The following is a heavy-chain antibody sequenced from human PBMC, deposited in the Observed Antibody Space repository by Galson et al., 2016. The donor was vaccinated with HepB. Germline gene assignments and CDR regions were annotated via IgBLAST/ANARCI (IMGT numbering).Heavy chain of an antibody. Sequence: TLSLTCTVSGGSISGYYWSWIRQPPGKGLEWIAYIYSSVSTNYNPSLKSRVTISIDASKNQFSLKLNSVTATDTAVYFCARVVYAGYSILGYYFDSWGQGTLVTVSS. CDR2: IYSSVST. V-gene: IGHV4-4*08. D-gene: IGHD4-23*01. J-gene: IGHJ4*02. CDR3: ARVVYAGYSILGYYFDS. CDR1: GGSISGYY.